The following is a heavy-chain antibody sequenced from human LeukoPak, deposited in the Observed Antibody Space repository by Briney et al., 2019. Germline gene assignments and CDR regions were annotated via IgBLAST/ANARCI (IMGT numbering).Heavy chain of an antibody. CDR3: SRESGPFCPFGY. CDR2: ISLAGQT. D-gene: IGHD1-26*01. J-gene: IGHJ4*02. V-gene: IGHV4/OR15-8*02. Sequence: SETLCLTCGVSGGSISGTNWWSWVRQPPGQGLEWIGEISLAGQTNYNPSLNGRVTMSLDKSSNQLSLHLTSVTAADTATYFCSRESGPFCPFGYWGQGLLVLVSS. CDR1: GGSISGTNW.